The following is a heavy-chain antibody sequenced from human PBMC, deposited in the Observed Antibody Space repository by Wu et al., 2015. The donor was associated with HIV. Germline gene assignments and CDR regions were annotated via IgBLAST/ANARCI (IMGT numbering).Heavy chain of an antibody. V-gene: IGHV1-2*02. D-gene: IGHD6-19*01. CDR1: GYTFTGYY. CDR3: ASAYSTGWYSDY. CDR2: INPNSGGT. Sequence: QVRLVQSGAEVRKPGASVKISCKAFGYTFTGYYIHWVRQAPGQGLEWMGWINPNSGGTNYAQKFQGRVTMTRDTSISTAYMELSRLKYDDTAVYYCASAYSTGWYSDYWGQGTLVTVSS. J-gene: IGHJ4*01.